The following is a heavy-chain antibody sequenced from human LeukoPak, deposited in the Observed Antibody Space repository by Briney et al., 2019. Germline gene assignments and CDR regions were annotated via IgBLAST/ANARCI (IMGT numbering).Heavy chain of an antibody. V-gene: IGHV3-23*01. CDR3: TKEQTSSGYFDY. CDR1: GFSFSNAW. J-gene: IGHJ4*02. Sequence: GGSLRLSCAASGFSFSNAWMSWVRQAPGKGLEWVAAISSNGGRTYYTDSVKGRFTISRDNPKNTLYLLMNSLSAEDTALYYCTKEQTSSGYFDYWGQGTLVTVPS. CDR2: ISSNGGRT. D-gene: IGHD3-10*01.